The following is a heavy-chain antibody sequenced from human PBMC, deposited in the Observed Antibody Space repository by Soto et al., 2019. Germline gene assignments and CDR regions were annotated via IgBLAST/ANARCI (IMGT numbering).Heavy chain of an antibody. CDR2: IYPGDSDT. J-gene: IGHJ6*02. Sequence: GESLKISCKGSGYSFTSYWIGWVRQMPGKGLEWMGIIYPGDSDTRYSPSFQGQVTISADKSISTAYLQWSSLKASDTAMYYCARSIKDFDWLLPRTYYYYGMDVWGQGTTVTVSS. D-gene: IGHD3-9*01. CDR3: ARSIKDFDWLLPRTYYYYGMDV. CDR1: GYSFTSYW. V-gene: IGHV5-51*01.